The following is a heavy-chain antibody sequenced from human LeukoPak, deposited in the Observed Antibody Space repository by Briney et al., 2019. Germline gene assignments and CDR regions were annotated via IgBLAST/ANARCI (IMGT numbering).Heavy chain of an antibody. Sequence: RPGRSLRLSCAASGFTFSSYGMHWVRQAPGKGLGWVAVIWYDGSNKYYADSVKGRLTISRDNSKNTLYLQMNSLRAEDTAVYYCARDHSSGWYSDYFDYWGQGTLVTVSS. V-gene: IGHV3-33*01. D-gene: IGHD6-19*01. CDR2: IWYDGSNK. CDR1: GFTFSSYG. CDR3: ARDHSSGWYSDYFDY. J-gene: IGHJ4*02.